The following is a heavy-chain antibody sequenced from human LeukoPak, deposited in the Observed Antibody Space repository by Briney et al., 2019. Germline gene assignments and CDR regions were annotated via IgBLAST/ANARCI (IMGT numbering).Heavy chain of an antibody. Sequence: SETLSLTCTVSGGSISSSNYCWGWIRQPPGKGLEWIGSMYYSGNTDYNPSLKSRVTISVDTSKNQFSLKVNSVTAADTAVYYCARTLGWASSRYPFDGWGQGTLVTVSS. J-gene: IGHJ4*02. CDR2: MYYSGNT. V-gene: IGHV4-39*01. CDR1: GGSISSSNYC. D-gene: IGHD3-16*02. CDR3: ARTLGWASSRYPFDG.